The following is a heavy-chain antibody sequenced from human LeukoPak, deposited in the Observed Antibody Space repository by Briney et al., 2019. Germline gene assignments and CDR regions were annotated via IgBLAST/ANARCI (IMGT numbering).Heavy chain of an antibody. J-gene: IGHJ3*02. CDR1: GFTFSNYG. Sequence: GGSLRLSCAASGFTFSNYGMHWVRQAPGKGLEWGAVIWYDGSKKYYADSVKGRFTISRDNSKNTLYLQMNSLRAEDTAVYYCARDRVRVAVTVPWAFDIWGQGTMVTVSS. CDR3: ARDRVRVAVTVPWAFDI. V-gene: IGHV3-30*19. D-gene: IGHD2-15*01. CDR2: IWYDGSKK.